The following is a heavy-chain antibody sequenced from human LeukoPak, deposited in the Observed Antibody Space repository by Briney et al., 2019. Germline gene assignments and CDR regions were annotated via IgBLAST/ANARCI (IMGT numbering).Heavy chain of an antibody. CDR1: GGSISSSHW. CDR3: ARGGYSSGHYYFDY. Sequence: SETLSLTCAVSGGSISSSHWWSWVRQPPGKGLEWIGEIYHSGTTNYNPSLKSRVTISVDTSKNQFSLKLSSVTAADTAVYYCARGGYSSGHYYFDYWGQGTLVTVSS. J-gene: IGHJ4*02. V-gene: IGHV4-4*02. D-gene: IGHD6-19*01. CDR2: IYHSGTT.